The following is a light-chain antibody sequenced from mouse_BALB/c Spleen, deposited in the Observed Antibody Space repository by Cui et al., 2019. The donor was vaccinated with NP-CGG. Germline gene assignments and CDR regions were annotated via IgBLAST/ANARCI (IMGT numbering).Light chain of an antibody. CDR3: ALWYSNHWV. J-gene: IGLJ1*01. V-gene: IGLV1*01. Sequence: QAVVTQESALTTSPGETVTLTCRSSTGAVTTGNYANWVQKKPDHLFTGLIGGTNNRAPGVPARFSGSLIGDKAALTITGAQTEDEAIYFCALWYSNHWVFGGGAKLTVL. CDR2: GTN. CDR1: TGAVTTGNY.